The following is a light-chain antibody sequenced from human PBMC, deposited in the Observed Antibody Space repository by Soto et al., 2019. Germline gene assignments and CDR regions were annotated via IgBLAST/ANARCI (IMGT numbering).Light chain of an antibody. CDR1: QSVSNY. Sequence: EIVLTQSPATLSLSPGERVTLSCRASQSVSNYLAWYQQKPGQAPRLLIYGAFNRATGIPDRFSGSGSGTDFTLTISRLEPEDFAVYYCQQYGTSPWTFGQGTKVDIK. V-gene: IGKV3-20*01. J-gene: IGKJ1*01. CDR3: QQYGTSPWT. CDR2: GAF.